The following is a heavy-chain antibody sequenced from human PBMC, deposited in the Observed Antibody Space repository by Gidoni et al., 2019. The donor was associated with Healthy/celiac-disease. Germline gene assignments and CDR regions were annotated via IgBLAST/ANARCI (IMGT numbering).Heavy chain of an antibody. CDR2: ISSSSSYI. J-gene: IGHJ6*02. CDR3: ARDGRLYYYDSSGYSNQYYYYGMDV. V-gene: IGHV3-21*01. Sequence: EVQLVESGGGLVKPGGSLRLSCAASGFTFSSYRMNGVRQAPGKGLGWFSSISSSSSYIYYADSVKGRFTISRDNAKNSLYLQMNSLRAEDTAVYYCARDGRLYYYDSSGYSNQYYYYGMDVWGQGTTVTVSS. D-gene: IGHD3-22*01. CDR1: GFTFSSYR.